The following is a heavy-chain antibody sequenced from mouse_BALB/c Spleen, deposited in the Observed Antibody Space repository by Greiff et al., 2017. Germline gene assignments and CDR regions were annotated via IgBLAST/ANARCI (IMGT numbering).Heavy chain of an antibody. Sequence: DLVKPGASVKLSCKASGYTFTSYWINWIKQRPGQGLEWIGRIAPGSGSTYYNEMFKGKATLTVDTSSSTAYIQLSSLSSEDSAVYFCARSTMITTSFAYLGQGTLVTVSA. D-gene: IGHD2-4*01. J-gene: IGHJ3*01. CDR1: GYTFTSYW. V-gene: IGHV1S41*01. CDR3: ARSTMITTSFAY. CDR2: IAPGSGST.